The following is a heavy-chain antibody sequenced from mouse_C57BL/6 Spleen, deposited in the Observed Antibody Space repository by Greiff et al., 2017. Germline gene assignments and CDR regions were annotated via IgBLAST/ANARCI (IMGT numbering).Heavy chain of an antibody. J-gene: IGHJ2*01. CDR1: GYAFSSYW. CDR2: IYPGDGDT. V-gene: IGHV1-80*01. D-gene: IGHD1-1*01. Sequence: QVQLQQSGAELVKPGASVKISCKASGYAFSSYWMNWVKQRPGKGLEGIGQIYPGDGDTNYNGKFKGKATLTADKSSSTAYMQLSSLTSEDAAVDFCARRGTTVAFDYWGQGTTLTVSA. CDR3: ARRGTTVAFDY.